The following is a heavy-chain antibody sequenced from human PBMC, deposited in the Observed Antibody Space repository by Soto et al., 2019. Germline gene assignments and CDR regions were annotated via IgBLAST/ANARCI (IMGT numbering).Heavy chain of an antibody. CDR1: GFTFGTYA. CDR2: ISVSGGSR. J-gene: IGHJ6*02. D-gene: IGHD2-21*01. Sequence: GGSLRLSCAASGFTFGTYAMSWVRQTPGKGPEWVSGISVSGGSRYYADSVKGRFTISRDTSKNTLYLQMNSLRAEDTALYYCATDLPGGEDDHYGMDVWGQGTTVTVSS. CDR3: ATDLPGGEDDHYGMDV. V-gene: IGHV3-23*01.